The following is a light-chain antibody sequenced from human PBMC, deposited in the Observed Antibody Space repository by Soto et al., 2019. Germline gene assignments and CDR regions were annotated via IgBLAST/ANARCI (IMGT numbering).Light chain of an antibody. Sequence: DIVLTQSPATLSLSPGERATLSCRTRQSVSSYLAWYQQRPGHVPRLFIYDASKSATGIPARLSASGSGTDFTLTISSLEPEDFAIYFCQQRSNWPPMYTFGQGTKLEIK. CDR3: QQRSNWPPMYT. CDR2: DAS. J-gene: IGKJ2*01. V-gene: IGKV3-11*01. CDR1: QSVSSY.